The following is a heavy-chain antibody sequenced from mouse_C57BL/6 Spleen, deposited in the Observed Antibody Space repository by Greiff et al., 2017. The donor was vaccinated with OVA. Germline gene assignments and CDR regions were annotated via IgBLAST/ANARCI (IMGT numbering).Heavy chain of an antibody. CDR3: ARYYYGSSYKEFDY. V-gene: IGHV1-55*01. J-gene: IGHJ2*01. Sequence: QVQLQQPGAELVKPGASVKMSCKASGYTFTSYWITWVKQRPGQGLEWIGDIYPGSGSTNYNEKFKSKATLTVDTSSSTAYMQRSSLTSEDSAVYDCARYYYGSSYKEFDYWGQGTTLTGSS. CDR2: IYPGSGST. D-gene: IGHD1-1*01. CDR1: GYTFTSYW.